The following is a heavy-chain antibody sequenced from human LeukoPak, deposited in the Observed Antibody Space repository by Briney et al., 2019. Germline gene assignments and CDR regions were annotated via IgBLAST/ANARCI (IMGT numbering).Heavy chain of an antibody. J-gene: IGHJ3*02. V-gene: IGHV3-73*01. CDR1: GFTFSGSA. Sequence: GGSLRLSCAASGFTFSGSAMHWVRQASGKGLEWVDRIRSKANSYATAYAASVKGRFTISRDDSKNTAYLQMNSLKTEDTAVYYCTRPKDAFDIWGQGTMVTVSS. CDR3: TRPKDAFDI. CDR2: IRSKANSYAT.